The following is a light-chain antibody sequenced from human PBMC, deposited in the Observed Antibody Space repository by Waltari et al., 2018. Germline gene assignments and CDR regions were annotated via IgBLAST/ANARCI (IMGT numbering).Light chain of an antibody. CDR1: QSISSF. J-gene: IGKJ2*01. Sequence: DIQMTQSPSSLSASVGHRVTITCRASQSISSFLGWYQQTPGKAPNLLIFAASTLQSGVPSRFSGSGSGTDFTLTISSLKAEDFATYYCQQTYTTPYTYGQGTKLEIK. CDR3: QQTYTTPYT. V-gene: IGKV1-39*01. CDR2: AAS.